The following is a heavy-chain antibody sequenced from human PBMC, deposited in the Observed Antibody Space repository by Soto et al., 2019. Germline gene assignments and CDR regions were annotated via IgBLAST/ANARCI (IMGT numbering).Heavy chain of an antibody. Sequence: ASVKVSCKASGYTFTSYGISWVRQAPGQGLEWMGWISAYNSNTNYAQKLQGRVTMTTDTSTSTAYMELRSLRSDDTAVYYCARDRGYCSSTSCYTYNWFDPWGQGTLVTVSS. J-gene: IGHJ5*02. V-gene: IGHV1-18*01. CDR1: GYTFTSYG. CDR2: ISAYNSNT. D-gene: IGHD2-2*02. CDR3: ARDRGYCSSTSCYTYNWFDP.